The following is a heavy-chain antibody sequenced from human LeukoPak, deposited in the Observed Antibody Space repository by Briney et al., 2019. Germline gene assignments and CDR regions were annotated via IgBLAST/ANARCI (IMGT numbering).Heavy chain of an antibody. CDR2: IYHSGST. CDR3: ARDSDLMVRGVNAFDI. CDR1: GGSISSSNW. J-gene: IGHJ3*02. D-gene: IGHD3-10*01. Sequence: PSGTLSLTCAVSGGSISSSNWWSWVRQPPGKGLEWIGEIYHSGSTNYNPSLKSRVTISEDKPKNQFSLKLSSVTAADTAVYYCARDSDLMVRGVNAFDIWGQGTMVTVSS. V-gene: IGHV4-4*02.